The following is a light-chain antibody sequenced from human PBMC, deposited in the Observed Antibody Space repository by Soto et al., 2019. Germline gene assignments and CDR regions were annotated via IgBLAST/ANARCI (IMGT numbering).Light chain of an antibody. CDR3: SSYTSSNTPV. CDR1: SSDVGGYNY. CDR2: EVS. J-gene: IGLJ2*01. V-gene: IGLV2-14*01. Sequence: QSALTQPASVSGSPGQSITISCTGTSSDVGGYNYVSWYQQHPGKAPKLMIYEVSNRPSGVSSRFSGSKSGNTASLTISGLQAEDEADYYCSSYTSSNTPVFGGGTQLTVL.